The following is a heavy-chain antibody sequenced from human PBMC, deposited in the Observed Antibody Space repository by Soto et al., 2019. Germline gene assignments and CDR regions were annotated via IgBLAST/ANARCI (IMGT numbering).Heavy chain of an antibody. CDR3: AREGDMKFHSDSSDEPGY. D-gene: IGHD3-22*01. CDR1: GGTFSCFV. J-gene: IGHJ4*02. V-gene: IGHV1-69*04. CDR2: IIPSIGII. Sequence: QVQLVQSGAEVKKPGSSVKVSCKASGGTFSCFVISWVRQAPGQGLEWMGRIIPSIGIINYAQKFQGRVTITADTSTSTAYMELSSLRSDDTAVYYCAREGDMKFHSDSSDEPGYWGQGTLVTVSS.